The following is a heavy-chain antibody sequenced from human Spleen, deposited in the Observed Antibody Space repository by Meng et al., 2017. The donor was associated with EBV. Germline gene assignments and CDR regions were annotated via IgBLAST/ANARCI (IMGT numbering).Heavy chain of an antibody. CDR2: IFSMFGTT. CDR1: GGSISSYA. Sequence: QGQLGGLGAEVEKLGSSVRVSCKASGGSISSYAVSWVRQAPGQGLEWMAGIFSMFGTTNNTQKFQGRVTVTADRSTNTAYMELSSLRSEDTAVYYCAIGITFFGVVRSWGQGTLVTVSS. V-gene: IGHV1-69*06. CDR3: AIGITFFGVVRS. J-gene: IGHJ4*02. D-gene: IGHD3-3*01.